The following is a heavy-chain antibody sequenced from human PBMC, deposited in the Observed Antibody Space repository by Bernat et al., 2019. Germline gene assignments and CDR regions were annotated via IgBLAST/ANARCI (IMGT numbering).Heavy chain of an antibody. D-gene: IGHD1-1*01. Sequence: QVQLVESGGGVVQPGRSLRLSCAASGFTFSSYAMHWVRQAPGKGLEWVAVISYDGSKKYYADSVKGRFTNSRDKSNNTLYLQMNSLRAEDTAVYYCEKGYWSGYDMDVWGKGTTVTVSS. CDR3: EKGYWSGYDMDV. J-gene: IGHJ6*03. V-gene: IGHV3-30*01. CDR1: GFTFSSYA. CDR2: ISYDGSKK.